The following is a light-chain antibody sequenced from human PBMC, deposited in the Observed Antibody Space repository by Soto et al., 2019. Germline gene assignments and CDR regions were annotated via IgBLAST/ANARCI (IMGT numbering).Light chain of an antibody. CDR2: EVS. CDR1: SSDIGGYKY. J-gene: IGLJ1*01. Sequence: QSVLTQPASVSGSPGQSITISCTGTSSDIGGYKYVSWYQQHPGRAPKLMIYEVSNRPSGVSNRFSGSKSGNTASLTISGLQAEDEADYYCSSYTSSSTRVFGTGTKLTV. CDR3: SSYTSSSTRV. V-gene: IGLV2-14*01.